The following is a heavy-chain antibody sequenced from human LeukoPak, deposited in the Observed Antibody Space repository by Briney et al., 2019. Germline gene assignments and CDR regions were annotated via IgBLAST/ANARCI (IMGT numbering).Heavy chain of an antibody. Sequence: GGSLRLSCAATGFTYSSYWMSWVRQAPGKGLEWVAHIKQGGSEKYYVDSVKGRFTISRDNSKNSLYLQMNSLSAEDTAVYYCRYLRDGYKNYFDYWGQGTLVTVSS. D-gene: IGHD5-24*01. V-gene: IGHV3-7*01. J-gene: IGHJ4*02. CDR1: GFTYSSYW. CDR3: RYLRDGYKNYFDY. CDR2: IKQGGSEK.